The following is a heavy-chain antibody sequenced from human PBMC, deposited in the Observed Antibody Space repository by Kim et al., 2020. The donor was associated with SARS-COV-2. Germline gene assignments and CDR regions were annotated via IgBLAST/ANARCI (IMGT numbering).Heavy chain of an antibody. V-gene: IGHV4-4*09. D-gene: IGHD1-26*01. J-gene: IGHJ5*02. CDR2: ST. CDR3: AMGATRWFDP. Sequence: STNYNPSLKSRVTISVDTAKNQFSLKLSSVTAADTAVYYCAMGATRWFDPWGQGTLVTVSS.